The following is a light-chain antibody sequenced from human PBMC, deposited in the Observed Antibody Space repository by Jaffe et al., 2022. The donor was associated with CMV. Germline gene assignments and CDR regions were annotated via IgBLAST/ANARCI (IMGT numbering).Light chain of an antibody. CDR2: DVS. V-gene: IGKV1-17*01. J-gene: IGKJ4*01. CDR3: LQHQTYPPT. CDR1: QGITKY. Sequence: DIQMTQSPSSLSASVGDRVTITCRASQGITKYLGWYQQKSGKAPKRLIYDVSSLQSDVPSRFSGSGSGTEFTLTISSLQPEDFATYYCLQHQTYPPTFGGGTKVEMK.